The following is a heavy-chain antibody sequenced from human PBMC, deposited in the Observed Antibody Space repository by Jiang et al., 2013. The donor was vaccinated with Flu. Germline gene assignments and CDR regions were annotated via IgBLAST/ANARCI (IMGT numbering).Heavy chain of an antibody. D-gene: IGHD1-26*01. V-gene: IGHV3-33*01. CDR3: ARDKGELDLVAHAPYGMDV. CDR1: GFTFSSYG. Sequence: RLSCAASGFTFSSYGMHWSGQAPGKGLEWVAVIWYDGSNKYYADSVKGRFTISRDNSKNTLYLQMNSLRAEDTAVYYCARDKGELDLVAHAPYGMDVWGQGTTVTVSS. J-gene: IGHJ6*02. CDR2: IWYDGSNK.